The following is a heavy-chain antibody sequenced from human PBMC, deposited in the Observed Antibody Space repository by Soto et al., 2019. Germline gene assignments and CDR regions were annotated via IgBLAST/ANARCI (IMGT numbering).Heavy chain of an antibody. CDR3: ARGTTTSAFSAMDV. CDR2: ISYDGSNK. D-gene: IGHD1-1*01. CDR1: GFTFSNNA. J-gene: IGHJ6*02. V-gene: IGHV3-30-3*01. Sequence: QVQLVESGGGVVQPGRSLRLSCAAPGFTFSNNAMDWVRQAPGKGLERVAVISYDGSNKYIAESVKGRFTISRDNSKNTLFLQMNSLRAEDTAVYYCARGTTTSAFSAMDVWGQGTTVTVSS.